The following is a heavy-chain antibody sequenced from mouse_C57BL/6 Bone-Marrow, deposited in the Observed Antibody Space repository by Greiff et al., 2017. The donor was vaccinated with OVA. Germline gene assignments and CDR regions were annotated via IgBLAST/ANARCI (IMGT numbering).Heavy chain of an antibody. Sequence: VQLQQSGAELVRPGSSVKLSCKASGYTFTSYWMHWVKQRPIQGLEWIGNIDPSDSETHYNQKFKDKATLTVDKSSSTAYMQLSSLTSEDSAVYYCARRRSIYYDYDGYAMDYWGQGTSVTVSS. CDR3: ARRRSIYYDYDGYAMDY. CDR1: GYTFTSYW. CDR2: IDPSDSET. J-gene: IGHJ4*01. D-gene: IGHD2-4*01. V-gene: IGHV1-52*01.